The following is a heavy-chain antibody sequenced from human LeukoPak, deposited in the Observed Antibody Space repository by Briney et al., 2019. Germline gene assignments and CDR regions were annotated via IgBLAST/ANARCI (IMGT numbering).Heavy chain of an antibody. CDR1: GFTFSRYA. Sequence: PGGSLRLSCAASGFTFSRYAMSWVRQAPGKGLDWVSGISGSGVTTYYADSVKGRFTISRDNSKNTLYLQMNSLRAEDTAIYYCAKPEGSAYGYFDCWGQGALVTVSS. D-gene: IGHD3-22*01. J-gene: IGHJ4*02. CDR3: AKPEGSAYGYFDC. CDR2: ISGSGVTT. V-gene: IGHV3-23*01.